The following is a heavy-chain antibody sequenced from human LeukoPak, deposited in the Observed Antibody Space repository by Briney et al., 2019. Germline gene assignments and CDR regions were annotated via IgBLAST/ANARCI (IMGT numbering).Heavy chain of an antibody. D-gene: IGHD6-19*01. CDR2: IYSGGST. CDR1: GFTFSNYG. J-gene: IGHJ4*02. CDR3: AKDQAWSSGLDY. Sequence: PGGSLRLSCAASGFTFSNYGMSWVRQAPGKGLEWVSVIYSGGSTYYADSVKGRFTISRDSSKNTLYLQMNSLRAEDTAVYYCAKDQAWSSGLDYWGQGTLVAVSS. V-gene: IGHV3-53*01.